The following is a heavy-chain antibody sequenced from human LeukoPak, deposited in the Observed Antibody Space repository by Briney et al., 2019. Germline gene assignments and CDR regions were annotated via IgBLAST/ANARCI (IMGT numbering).Heavy chain of an antibody. Sequence: GRSLRLSCAASGFTFSSYAMHWVRQAPGKGLEWVAVISYDGSNKYYADSVKGRFTISRDNSKNTLYLQMNSLRAEDTAVYYCARGPPYDFWSGYLRQVPNYWGQGTLVTVSS. V-gene: IGHV3-30-3*01. D-gene: IGHD3-3*01. J-gene: IGHJ4*02. CDR3: ARGPPYDFWSGYLRQVPNY. CDR1: GFTFSSYA. CDR2: ISYDGSNK.